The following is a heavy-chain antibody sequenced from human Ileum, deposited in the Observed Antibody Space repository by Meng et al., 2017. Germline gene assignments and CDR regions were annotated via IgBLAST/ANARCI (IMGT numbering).Heavy chain of an antibody. CDR2: IHHSGTT. CDR1: GGSISSSIW. Sequence: QLQLQESGPGLVKPSGTLSLTSAVSGGSISSSIWWSWVRQPPAKGLEWMGEIHHSGTTNYSPSLKSRLTISVDKSKNQFSLKLQSVTAADTAVYFCARGVVSGSHYNTYWGQGILVTVSS. V-gene: IGHV4-4*02. J-gene: IGHJ4*02. CDR3: ARGVVSGSHYNTY. D-gene: IGHD3-10*01.